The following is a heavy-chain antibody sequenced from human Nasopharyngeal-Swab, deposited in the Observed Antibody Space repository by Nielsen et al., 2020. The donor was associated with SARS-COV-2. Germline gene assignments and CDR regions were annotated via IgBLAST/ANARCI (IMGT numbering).Heavy chain of an antibody. CDR3: AKDWGLTMIVVAYDAFDM. CDR1: GFAFSNYG. D-gene: IGHD3-22*01. Sequence: GESLKISCAASGFAFSNYGMHWVRQAPGKGLEWVAVISYEGSNKYYTDSVKGRFTISRGNSKNTLYLQMNSLRADDTAVYYCAKDWGLTMIVVAYDAFDMWGHGTLVTVSS. CDR2: ISYEGSNK. V-gene: IGHV3-30*18. J-gene: IGHJ3*02.